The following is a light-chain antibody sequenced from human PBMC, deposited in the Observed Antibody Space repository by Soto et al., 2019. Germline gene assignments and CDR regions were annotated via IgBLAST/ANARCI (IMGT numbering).Light chain of an antibody. J-gene: IGKJ1*01. CDR3: QQYGSSRWT. CDR2: GAS. V-gene: IGKV3-20*01. Sequence: EIVLTQSPGTLSLSPGERATLSCRASQSVGSSYLAWYQQKPGQAPRLLIYGASTRATGIPARFSGSGSGTEFTLTISRLEPEDFAVYYCQQYGSSRWTFGQGTKVDIK. CDR1: QSVGSSY.